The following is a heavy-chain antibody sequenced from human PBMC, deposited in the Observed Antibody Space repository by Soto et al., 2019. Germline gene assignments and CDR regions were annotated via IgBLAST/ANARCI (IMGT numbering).Heavy chain of an antibody. CDR1: GFTFSSYA. Sequence: GGSLRLSCAASGFTFSSYAMSWVRQAPGKGLEWVSAISGSGGSTYYADSVKGRFTISRDNSKNTLYLQMNSLRAEDTAVYYCARTDIVVVPAAITFDYWGQGTLVTVSS. J-gene: IGHJ4*02. D-gene: IGHD2-2*02. CDR3: ARTDIVVVPAAITFDY. CDR2: ISGSGGST. V-gene: IGHV3-23*01.